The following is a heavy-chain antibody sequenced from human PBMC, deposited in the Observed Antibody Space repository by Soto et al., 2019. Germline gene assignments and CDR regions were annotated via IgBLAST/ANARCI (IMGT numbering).Heavy chain of an antibody. J-gene: IGHJ6*02. CDR1: GFSLTTRGVG. CDR2: IYWNDDK. D-gene: IGHD3-16*01. V-gene: IGHV2-5*01. Sequence: SGPTLVNPTQTLTLTCNFSGFSLTTRGVGVAWIRQPPGKALEWIALIYWNDDKRYSPSLKSRLTITKDTSKNEVVLTMTNMDPADTATYYCAQGGGGMDFWGQGTTVTVSS. CDR3: AQGGGGMDF.